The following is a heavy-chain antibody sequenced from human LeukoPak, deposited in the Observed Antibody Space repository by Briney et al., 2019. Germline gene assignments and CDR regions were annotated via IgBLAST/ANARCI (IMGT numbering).Heavy chain of an antibody. D-gene: IGHD1-7*01. Sequence: GGSLRLSCAASGFTFSTYSMNWVRQAPGKGLEWVARMNADGRTINYADSVKGRFTISRDNAKNTLYLQMNSLRTEDAAVYYCARAGNYYFDLWGRGTQVTVSS. CDR3: ARAGNYYFDL. J-gene: IGHJ2*01. CDR2: MNADGRTI. V-gene: IGHV3-74*01. CDR1: GFTFSTYS.